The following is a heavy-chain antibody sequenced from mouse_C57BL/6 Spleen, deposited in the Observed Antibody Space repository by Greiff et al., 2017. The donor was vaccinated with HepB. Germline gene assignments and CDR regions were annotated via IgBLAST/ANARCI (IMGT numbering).Heavy chain of an antibody. CDR2: ISYDGSN. D-gene: IGHD2-1*01. J-gene: IGHJ3*01. CDR1: GYSITSGYY. CDR3: ARGYGNYFWFAY. Sequence: EVQLQQSGPGLVKPSQSLSLTCSVTGYSITSGYYWNWIRQFPGNKLEWMGYISYDGSNNYNPSLQNRISITRDTSKNQIFLKLNSVTTEDTATYYCARGYGNYFWFAYWGQGTLVTVSA. V-gene: IGHV3-6*01.